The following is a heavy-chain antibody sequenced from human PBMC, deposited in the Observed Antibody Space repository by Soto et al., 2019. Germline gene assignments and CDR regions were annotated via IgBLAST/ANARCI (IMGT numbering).Heavy chain of an antibody. D-gene: IGHD2-2*02. J-gene: IGHJ3*02. CDR1: GYTFTTYY. CDR3: ARDPVPSDAGPVRYPADI. CDR2: INPNGGST. V-gene: IGHV1-46*01. Sequence: QVRLVQSGADMKKPGASVTVSCRASGYTFTTYYLHWVRQAPGQGLEWMGIINPNGGSTTYSQHFQGRLTLTRDTSATTVYTELTGLTFADTAVYFCARDPVPSDAGPVRYPADIWGQGTLVTISS.